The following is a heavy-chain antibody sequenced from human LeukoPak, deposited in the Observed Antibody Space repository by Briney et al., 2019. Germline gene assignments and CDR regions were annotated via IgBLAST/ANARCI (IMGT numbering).Heavy chain of an antibody. Sequence: GASVKVSCKASGYTFTGYYMHWVRQAPGQGLEWMGWMNPNSGNTGYAQKFQGRVTMTRNTSISTAYMELSSLRSEDTAVYYCARGIAARPIGPLYYYYYMDVWGKGTTVTVSS. CDR1: GYTFTGYY. V-gene: IGHV1-8*02. D-gene: IGHD6-6*01. CDR2: MNPNSGNT. J-gene: IGHJ6*03. CDR3: ARGIAARPIGPLYYYYYMDV.